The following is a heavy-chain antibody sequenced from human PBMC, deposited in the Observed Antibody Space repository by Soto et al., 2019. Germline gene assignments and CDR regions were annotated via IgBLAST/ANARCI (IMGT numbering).Heavy chain of an antibody. CDR3: ARDLRFLEWLPLYGMDV. CDR1: GFTFSTYS. Sequence: GGSLRLSCAASGFTFSTYSMSWVRQAPGKGLEWVSSITSTGAYMYYGDSVKGRFTISRENSKNTLYLQMNSLRAEDTAVYYCARDLRFLEWLPLYGMDVWGQGTTVTVSS. D-gene: IGHD3-3*01. J-gene: IGHJ6*02. CDR2: ITSTGAYM. V-gene: IGHV3-21*01.